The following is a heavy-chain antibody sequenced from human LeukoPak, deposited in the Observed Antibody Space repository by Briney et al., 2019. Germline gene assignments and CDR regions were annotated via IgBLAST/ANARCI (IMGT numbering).Heavy chain of an antibody. CDR2: IIPIFGTA. D-gene: IGHD2-2*01. Sequence: ASVKVSCKASGGTSSSYAISWVRQAPGQGLEWMGGIIPIFGTANYAQKFQGRVTITADESTSTAYMELSSLRSEDTAVYYCARGDLYCSSTSCSYYFDYWGQGTLVTVSS. V-gene: IGHV1-69*13. CDR3: ARGDLYCSSTSCSYYFDY. J-gene: IGHJ4*02. CDR1: GGTSSSYA.